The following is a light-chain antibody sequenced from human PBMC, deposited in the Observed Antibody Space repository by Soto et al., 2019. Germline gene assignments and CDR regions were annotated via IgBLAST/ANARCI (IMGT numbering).Light chain of an antibody. CDR2: ATS. CDR1: QGISSY. J-gene: IGKJ1*01. V-gene: IGKV1-9*01. Sequence: DIQLTQSPSFLSASVGDRVTITCRASQGISSYLAWYQQKPGKAPKLLIYATSTLQSGVPSRFRGSGYGTEFPLTISSLQPEDFATYCCQQLNSYPRTFGQGTKGEIK. CDR3: QQLNSYPRT.